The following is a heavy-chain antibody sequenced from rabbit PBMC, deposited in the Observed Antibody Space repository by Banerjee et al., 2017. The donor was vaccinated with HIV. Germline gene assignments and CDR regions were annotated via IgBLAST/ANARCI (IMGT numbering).Heavy chain of an antibody. CDR2: IYAGSSGTT. D-gene: IGHD4-1*01. CDR3: ARDLAGVIGWNFGL. CDR1: SFSSSYS. V-gene: IGHV1S40*01. Sequence: SFSSSYSMCWVRQAPGRGLEWIGCIYAGSSGTTYYASWAKGRFTISKTSSTTVTLQMTSLTAADTATYFCARDLAGVIGWNFGLWGPGTLVTVS. J-gene: IGHJ4*01.